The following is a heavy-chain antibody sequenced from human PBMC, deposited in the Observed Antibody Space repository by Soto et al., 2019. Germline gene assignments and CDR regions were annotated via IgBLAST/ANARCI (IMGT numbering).Heavy chain of an antibody. V-gene: IGHV1-18*01. J-gene: IGHJ4*02. CDR1: GYAFSHYG. D-gene: IGHD3-10*01. CDR2: IGPYNGKT. CDR3: VRDLDGSGSYYTDY. Sequence: ASVKVSCKAFGYAFSHYGITWVREAAGQGLEWMGWIGPYNGKTNYAQKLQGRVTMTTDTSTGTAYMELRSLRSDDTAVYFCVRDLDGSGSYYTDYWGQGTLVTVSS.